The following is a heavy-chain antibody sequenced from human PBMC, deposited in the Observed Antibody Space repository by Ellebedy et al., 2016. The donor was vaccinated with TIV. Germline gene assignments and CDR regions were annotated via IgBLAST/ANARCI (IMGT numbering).Heavy chain of an antibody. V-gene: IGHV3-7*02. CDR1: GFTSSLYW. Sequence: GGSLRLXXAASGFTSSLYWMTWVRQAPGKGLEWVANIKQDGSEKYYMDSVKGRFTICRDNAKNSLYVQMNSLRAEDTAVYYCARAAHFYSYGLDVWGQGTTVTVSS. CDR2: IKQDGSEK. J-gene: IGHJ6*02. D-gene: IGHD2-21*01. CDR3: ARAAHFYSYGLDV.